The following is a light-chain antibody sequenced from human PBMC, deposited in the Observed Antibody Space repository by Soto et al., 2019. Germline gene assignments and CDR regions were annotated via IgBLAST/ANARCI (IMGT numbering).Light chain of an antibody. CDR3: QQYGRSPT. J-gene: IGKJ1*01. CDR1: QIVTSNY. Sequence: EVVLTQSPGTLSLSPGERATLSCRASQIVTSNYLAWYQHKAGQAPRLLIYDASSRATGIPDRFSGSGSGTGFTLTISRLEPEDFAVYYCQQYGRSPTFGQGTKVDIK. CDR2: DAS. V-gene: IGKV3-20*01.